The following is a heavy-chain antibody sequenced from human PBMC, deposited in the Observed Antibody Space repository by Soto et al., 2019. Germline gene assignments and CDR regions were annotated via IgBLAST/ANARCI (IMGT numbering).Heavy chain of an antibody. CDR2: IYYSGST. CDR1: GGSISSYY. CDR3: ARPLFGRGNWLDP. J-gene: IGHJ5*02. Sequence: PSETLSLTCTVSGGSISSYYWSWIRQPPGKGLEWIGYIYYSGSTNYNPSLKSRVTISVDTSKNQFSLKLSSVTAADTAVYYCARPLFGRGNWLDPRGQGTLVTVSS. D-gene: IGHD3-10*01. V-gene: IGHV4-59*01.